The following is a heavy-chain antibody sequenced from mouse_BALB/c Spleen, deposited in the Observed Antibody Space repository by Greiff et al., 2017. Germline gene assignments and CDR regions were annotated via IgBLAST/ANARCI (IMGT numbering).Heavy chain of an antibody. Sequence: QVQLQQSGPGLVAPSQSLSITCTVSGFSLTNSGVHWVRQSPGKGLEWLGVIWGDGSTNYNSAFKSRLSISKDNSKSQVFLKMNSLQTDDTARYYCAKPIYYGNYWYFDVWGAGTTVTVSS. V-gene: IGHV2-6-6*01. CDR2: IWGDGST. CDR3: AKPIYYGNYWYFDV. J-gene: IGHJ1*01. D-gene: IGHD2-1*01. CDR1: GFSLTNSG.